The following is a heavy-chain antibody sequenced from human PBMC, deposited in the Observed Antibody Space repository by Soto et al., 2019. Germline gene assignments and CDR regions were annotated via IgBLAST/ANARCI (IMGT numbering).Heavy chain of an antibody. Sequence: TSETLSLTCTVSGGSISSYYWSWIRQPPGKGLEWIGYIHYSGSTNYNPSLKSRVTISVDTSKNQFSLKLSSVTAADTAVYYCARDRQFPQSYMDVWGKGTTVTVSS. CDR3: ARDRQFPQSYMDV. J-gene: IGHJ6*03. CDR1: GGSISSYY. V-gene: IGHV4-59*01. CDR2: IHYSGST.